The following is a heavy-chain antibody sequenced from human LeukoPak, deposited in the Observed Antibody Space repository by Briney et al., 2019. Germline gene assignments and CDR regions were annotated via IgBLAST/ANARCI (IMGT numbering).Heavy chain of an antibody. CDR1: GYTFTSYY. J-gene: IGHJ4*02. CDR3: ARGSYGVVTAHTFDY. CDR2: INPSGGST. V-gene: IGHV1-46*01. Sequence: ASVKVSCKASGYTFTSYYMHWVGQAPGQGLEWMGIINPSGGSTSYAQKFQGRVTMTRDTSTSTVYMELSSLRSEDTAVYYSARGSYGVVTAHTFDYWGQGTLVTVSS. D-gene: IGHD2-21*02.